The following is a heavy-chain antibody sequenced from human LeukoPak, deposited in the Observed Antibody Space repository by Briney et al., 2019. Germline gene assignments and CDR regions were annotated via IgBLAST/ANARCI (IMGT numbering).Heavy chain of an antibody. D-gene: IGHD2-2*01. Sequence: GESLKISCKSSGYGFTTYWIGWVRQMPGKVLEWMGTIFPGDSDTRYSPSLQGQVTISADYSINTAYLQWSSLKASDTAMYYCARQDCSSTSCQYYFDYWGQGTLVTVSS. CDR1: GYGFTTYW. CDR2: IFPGDSDT. V-gene: IGHV5-51*01. J-gene: IGHJ4*02. CDR3: ARQDCSSTSCQYYFDY.